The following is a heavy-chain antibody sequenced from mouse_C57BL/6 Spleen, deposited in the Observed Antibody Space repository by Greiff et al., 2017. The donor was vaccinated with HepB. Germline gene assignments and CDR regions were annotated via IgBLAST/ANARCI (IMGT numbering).Heavy chain of an antibody. CDR1: GYTFTSYW. CDR2: IDPSDSYT. Sequence: QVQLQQPGAELVMPGASVKLSCKASGYTFTSYWMHWVKQRPGQGLEWIGEIDPSDSYTNYNQKFKGKSTLTVDKSSSTAYMQLSSLTSEDSAVYYCARGDSNYEGAMDYWGQGTSVTVSS. CDR3: ARGDSNYEGAMDY. J-gene: IGHJ4*01. D-gene: IGHD2-5*01. V-gene: IGHV1-69*01.